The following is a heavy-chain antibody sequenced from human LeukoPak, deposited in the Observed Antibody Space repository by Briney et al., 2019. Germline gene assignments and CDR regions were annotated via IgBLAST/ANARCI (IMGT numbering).Heavy chain of an antibody. D-gene: IGHD6-19*01. CDR2: ISAYNGNT. Sequence: GASVKVSCKASGYTFTSYGVSWVRQAPGQGLKWMGWISAYNGNTNYAQKLQGRVTMTTDTSTSTAYMELKSLRSDDTAAYYWARGPFSQAVAVPFDYWGQGTLVTVSS. CDR3: ARGPFSQAVAVPFDY. V-gene: IGHV1-18*01. J-gene: IGHJ4*02. CDR1: GYTFTSYG.